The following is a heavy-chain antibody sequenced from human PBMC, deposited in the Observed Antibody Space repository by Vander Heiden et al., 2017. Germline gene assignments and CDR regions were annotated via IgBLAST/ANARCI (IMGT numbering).Heavy chain of an antibody. D-gene: IGHD6-19*01. CDR1: GFTFSPYA. CDR3: AKDRPGSSGWYLINDF. Sequence: EGQLLESGGGLVQPGGSLRLSCAASGFTFSPYAMTWVRQAPGKGLEWVSAISGNGVSTYYADSVKGRFTISRDNSKNTLYLQMNSLRAEDTAVYYCAKDRPGSSGWYLINDFWGQGTLVTVSS. CDR2: ISGNGVST. V-gene: IGHV3-23*01. J-gene: IGHJ4*02.